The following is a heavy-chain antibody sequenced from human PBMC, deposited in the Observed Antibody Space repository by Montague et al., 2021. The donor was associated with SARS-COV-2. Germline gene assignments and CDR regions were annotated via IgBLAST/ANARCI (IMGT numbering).Heavy chain of an antibody. Sequence: SLRLSCAASGFTFTNYYMNWIRQAPGKGPEWLSYIRISGNNIYNADSIKGRFTISRDNSKNPLYLQMTDLRAEDTAVYYCARDPRVEQLWFGDYLDGGGQGT. J-gene: IGHJ4*02. CDR3: ARDPRVEQLWFGDYLDG. D-gene: IGHD3-10*01. V-gene: IGHV3-11*01. CDR2: IRISGNNI. CDR1: GFTFTNYY.